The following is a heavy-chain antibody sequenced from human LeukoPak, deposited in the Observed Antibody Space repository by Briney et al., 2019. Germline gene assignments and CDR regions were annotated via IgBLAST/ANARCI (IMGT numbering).Heavy chain of an antibody. Sequence: SETLSLTCTVSGGSISSYYWRWIRQPPGKGLEWIGYIYYSGNTNYNPSLKSRVTISVDTSKNQFSLKLSSVTAADTAVYNCATGDYYYDSSGSPQYYFDYWGPGTLVTVSS. CDR1: GGSISSYY. CDR3: ATGDYYYDSSGSPQYYFDY. J-gene: IGHJ4*02. D-gene: IGHD3-22*01. CDR2: IYYSGNT. V-gene: IGHV4-59*01.